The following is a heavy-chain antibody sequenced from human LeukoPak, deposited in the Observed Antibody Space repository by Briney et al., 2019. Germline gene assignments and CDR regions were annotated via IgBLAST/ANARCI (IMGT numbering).Heavy chain of an antibody. J-gene: IGHJ3*02. D-gene: IGHD6-19*01. V-gene: IGHV1-18*04. CDR3: ARVGPFQWPKDAFDI. CDR1: GYTFTSYG. CDR2: ISAYNGNT. Sequence: ASVKVSCKASGYTFTSYGISWVRQAPGQGLEWMGWISAYNGNTNYAQKLQGRVTMTTDTSTSTAYMELRSLRSDDTAVYYCARVGPFQWPKDAFDIWGQGTMVTVSS.